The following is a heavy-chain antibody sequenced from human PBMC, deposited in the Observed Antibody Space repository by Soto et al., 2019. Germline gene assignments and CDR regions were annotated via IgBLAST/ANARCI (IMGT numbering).Heavy chain of an antibody. V-gene: IGHV3-30-3*01. CDR2: ISYDGSNK. CDR1: GFTFSSYA. D-gene: IGHD4-17*01. CDR3: ASLRLTVKGFDP. Sequence: GESLKISCAASGFTFSSYAMHWVRQAPGKGLEWVAVISYDGSNKYYADSVKGRFTISRDNSKNTLYLQMNSLRAEDTAVYYCASLRLTVKGFDPWGQGTLVTVSS. J-gene: IGHJ5*02.